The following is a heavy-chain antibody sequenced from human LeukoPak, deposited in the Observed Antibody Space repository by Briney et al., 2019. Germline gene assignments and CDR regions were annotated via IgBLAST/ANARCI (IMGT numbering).Heavy chain of an antibody. J-gene: IGHJ6*03. CDR1: GFTFSSYA. V-gene: IGHV3-15*01. CDR3: AKGYSSSWRLYYYYYMDV. D-gene: IGHD6-13*01. Sequence: PGGSLRLSCAASGFTFSSYAMSWVRQAPGKGLEWVGRIKSKTDGGTTDYAAPVKGRFTISRDYSKNTLYLQMNSLRAEDTAVYYCAKGYSSSWRLYYYYYMDVWGKGTTVTISS. CDR2: IKSKTDGGTT.